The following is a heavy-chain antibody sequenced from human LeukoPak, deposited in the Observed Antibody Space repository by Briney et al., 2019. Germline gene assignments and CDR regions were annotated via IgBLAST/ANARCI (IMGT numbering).Heavy chain of an antibody. CDR3: AKTLWGGYYDSSGDAFDI. D-gene: IGHD3-22*01. V-gene: IGHV3-23*01. J-gene: IGHJ3*02. Sequence: PGGSLRLSCAASGFTFSSYSMSWVRQAPGKGLEWVSAISGSGGSTYYADSVKGRFTISRDNSKNTLYLQMNSLRAEDTAVYYCAKTLWGGYYDSSGDAFDIWGQGTMVTVSS. CDR2: ISGSGGST. CDR1: GFTFSSYS.